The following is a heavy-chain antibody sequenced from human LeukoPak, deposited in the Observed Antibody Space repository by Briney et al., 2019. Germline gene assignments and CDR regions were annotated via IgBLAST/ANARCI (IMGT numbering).Heavy chain of an antibody. CDR1: GHSLTSYS. V-gene: IGHV1-46*01. Sequence: ASVKVSCKAFGHSLTSYSMHWVRQAPGQGLEWMGIINPSGGSTSYAQKFQGRVTMTRNTSISTAYMELSSLRSEDTAVYYCARDGGSYYFDYWGQGTLVTVSS. J-gene: IGHJ4*02. CDR2: INPSGGST. D-gene: IGHD1-26*01. CDR3: ARDGGSYYFDY.